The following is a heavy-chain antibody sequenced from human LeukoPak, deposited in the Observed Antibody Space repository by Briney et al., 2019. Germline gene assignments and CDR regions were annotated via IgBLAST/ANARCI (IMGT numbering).Heavy chain of an antibody. CDR2: ISGSGGST. CDR3: AKDSGPGIAAAASFFDY. V-gene: IGHV3-23*01. CDR1: GFTFSSYA. J-gene: IGHJ4*02. D-gene: IGHD6-13*01. Sequence: GGSLRLSCAASGFTFSSYAMSWVRQAPGKGLKLVSAISGSGGSTYYADSVKGRFTISRDNSKNTLYLQMNSLRAEDTAVYYCAKDSGPGIAAAASFFDYWGQGTLVTVSS.